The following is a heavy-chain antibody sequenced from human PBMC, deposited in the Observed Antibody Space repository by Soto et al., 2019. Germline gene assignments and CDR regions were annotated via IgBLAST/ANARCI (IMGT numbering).Heavy chain of an antibody. J-gene: IGHJ4*02. CDR2: IFFTGTT. CDR3: ARLVVVAPVAKV. V-gene: IGHV4-39*01. Sequence: SETLSLTGSVFGGSVSYNSYYWGCIRQPPGKGREGVGGIFFTGTTYYSPSLKDRVSISVDTSKNSFSLNLTSLTAADTAVSFCARLVVVAPVAKVWGQGALVTVSS. D-gene: IGHD2-21*01. CDR1: GGSVSYNSYY.